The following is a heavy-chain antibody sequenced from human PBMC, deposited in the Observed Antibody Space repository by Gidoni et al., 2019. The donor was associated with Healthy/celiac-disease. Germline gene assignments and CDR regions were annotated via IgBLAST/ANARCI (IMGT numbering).Heavy chain of an antibody. J-gene: IGHJ4*02. CDR1: GGSISSSSYS. Sequence: QLQLQESGPGLVKPSEPLSLTCTVSGGSISSSSYSWGWIRQPPGKGLGWIGSIYYSGSTYYNPSLKSRVTISVDTSKNQFSLKLSSVTAADTAVYYCARQGYSSARALGDYWGQGTLVTVSS. CDR3: ARQGYSSARALGDY. D-gene: IGHD6-25*01. V-gene: IGHV4-39*01. CDR2: IYYSGST.